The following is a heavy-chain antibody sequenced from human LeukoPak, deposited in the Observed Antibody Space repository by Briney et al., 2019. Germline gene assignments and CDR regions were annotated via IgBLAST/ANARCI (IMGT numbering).Heavy chain of an antibody. V-gene: IGHV3-23*01. CDR1: GFAFSSYA. J-gene: IGHJ4*02. CDR3: AKANWGSLDGYFDY. CDR2: ISGSGGST. Sequence: PGGSLRLSCAASGFAFSSYAMSWVRQAPGKGLEWVSAISGSGGSTYYADSVKGRFTISRDNSKNTLYLQMNSLRAEDTAVYYCAKANWGSLDGYFDYWGQGTLVTVSS. D-gene: IGHD7-27*01.